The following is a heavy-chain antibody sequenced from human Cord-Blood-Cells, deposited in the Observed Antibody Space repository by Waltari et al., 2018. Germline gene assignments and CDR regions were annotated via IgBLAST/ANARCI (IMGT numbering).Heavy chain of an antibody. CDR2: IYSGGST. D-gene: IGHD1-26*01. V-gene: IGHV3-53*01. CDR3: AREGSGSYWDAFDI. Sequence: EVQLVESGGGLIQPGGSLRLSCAASGFTVSSNYMSWVRQAPGKGLEWVSVIYSGGSTYYADSVKGRFTISRDNSKNTLYLQMNSLRAEDTAVYYCAREGSGSYWDAFDIWGQGTMVTVSS. J-gene: IGHJ3*02. CDR1: GFTVSSNY.